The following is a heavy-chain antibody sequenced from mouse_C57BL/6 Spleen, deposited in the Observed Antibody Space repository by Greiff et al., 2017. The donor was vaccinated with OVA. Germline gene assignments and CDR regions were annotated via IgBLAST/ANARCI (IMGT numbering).Heavy chain of an antibody. Sequence: QVQLKESGAELVRPGASVKLSCKASGYTFTDYYINWVKQRPGQGLEWIARIYPGSGNTYYNEKFKGKATLTAEKSSSTAYMQLSSLTSEDAAVYFCARVAYWGQGTLVTVSA. J-gene: IGHJ3*01. V-gene: IGHV1-76*01. CDR1: GYTFTDYY. CDR2: IYPGSGNT. CDR3: ARVAY.